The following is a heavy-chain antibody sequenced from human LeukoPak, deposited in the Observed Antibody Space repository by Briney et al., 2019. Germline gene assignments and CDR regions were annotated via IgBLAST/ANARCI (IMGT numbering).Heavy chain of an antibody. CDR3: SRFGELSYYYYYGMDV. CDR1: GFTFSSYA. Sequence: GGSLRLSCAASGFTFSSYAMSWVRQAPGKGLEWVSYISSSGSTIYYADSVKGRFTISRDNAKNSLYLQMNSLRAEDTAVYYCSRFGELSYYYYYGMDVWGQGTTVTVSS. CDR2: ISSSGSTI. J-gene: IGHJ6*02. V-gene: IGHV3-48*03. D-gene: IGHD3-10*01.